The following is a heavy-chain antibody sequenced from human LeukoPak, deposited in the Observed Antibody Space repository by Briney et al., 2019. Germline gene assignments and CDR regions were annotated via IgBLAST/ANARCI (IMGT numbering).Heavy chain of an antibody. J-gene: IGHJ4*02. CDR1: GGSISSYY. CDR3: ARAPGLYSSRYYFDY. D-gene: IGHD6-19*01. CDR2: IYYSGST. Sequence: KPSETLSLTCTVSGGSISSYYWSWIRQPPGKGLEWIGYIYYSGSTNYNPSLKSRVTISVDTSENQFSLKLSSVTAADTAVYYCARAPGLYSSRYYFDYWGQGTLVTVSS. V-gene: IGHV4-59*01.